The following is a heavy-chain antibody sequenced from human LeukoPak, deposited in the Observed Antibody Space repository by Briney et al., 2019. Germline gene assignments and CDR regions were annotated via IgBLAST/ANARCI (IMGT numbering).Heavy chain of an antibody. Sequence: GESLKISCKGSGYSFTSYWIGWVRQMPGKGLEWMGIIYPGDSDTRYSPSFQGQVTISADKSISTAYLQWSSLKASDTVMYYCARHDSYDFWSGSTGRFDPWGQGTLVTVSS. J-gene: IGHJ5*02. D-gene: IGHD3-3*01. CDR3: ARHDSYDFWSGSTGRFDP. V-gene: IGHV5-51*01. CDR1: GYSFTSYW. CDR2: IYPGDSDT.